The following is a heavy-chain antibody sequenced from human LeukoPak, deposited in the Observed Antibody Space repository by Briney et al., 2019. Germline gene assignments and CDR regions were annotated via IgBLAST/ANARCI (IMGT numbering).Heavy chain of an antibody. D-gene: IGHD1-14*01. CDR3: ARDGMDYYYYYYYMDV. CDR1: GFTFSSYA. V-gene: IGHV3-30*04. CDR2: ISYDGSNK. J-gene: IGHJ6*03. Sequence: GGSLRLSCAASGFTFSSYAIHWVRQAPGKGLEWVAVISYDGSNKYYADSVKGRFTISRNNSKNTLYLQKISLRAEDTAVYYCARDGMDYYYYYYYMDVWGKGTAVTVSS.